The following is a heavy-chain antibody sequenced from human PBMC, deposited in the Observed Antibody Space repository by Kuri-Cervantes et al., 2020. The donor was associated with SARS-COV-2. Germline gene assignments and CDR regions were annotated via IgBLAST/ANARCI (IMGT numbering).Heavy chain of an antibody. J-gene: IGHJ4*02. CDR2: IRSKAYGGTT. D-gene: IGHD2-21*02. CDR1: GFTFSNYW. V-gene: IGHV3-49*04. CDR3: TREQAYCGGDCYSWFDY. Sequence: GESLKISCAASGFTFSNYWMTWVRQAPGKGLEWVGFIRSKAYGGTTEYAASVKGRFTISRDDSKSIAYLQMNSLKTEDTAVYYCTREQAYCGGDCYSWFDYWGQGTLVTVSS.